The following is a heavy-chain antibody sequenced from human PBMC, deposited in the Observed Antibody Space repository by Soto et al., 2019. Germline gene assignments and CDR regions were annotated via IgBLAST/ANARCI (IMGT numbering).Heavy chain of an antibody. J-gene: IGHJ4*02. CDR3: AGGGYYDSSGPSLFDY. V-gene: IGHV1-69*13. CDR2: IIPIFGTA. D-gene: IGHD3-22*01. CDR1: GGTFSSYA. Sequence: GASVKVSCKASGGTFSSYAISWVRQAPGQGLEWMGGIIPIFGTANYAQKFQCRVTITADESTSTAYMELSSLRSEETAVYYCAGGGYYDSSGPSLFDYWGQGTLVTVSS.